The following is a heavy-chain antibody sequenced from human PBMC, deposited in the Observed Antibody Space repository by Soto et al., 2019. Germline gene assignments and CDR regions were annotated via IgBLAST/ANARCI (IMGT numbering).Heavy chain of an antibody. Sequence: QVQLQESGPGLVKPSETLSLTCTVSGGSVSSGSYYWSWIRQPPGKGLEWIGYIYYSGSTNYNPSLKSRVTISVDTSKNQFSLKLSSVTAADTAVYYCARDDAHYYYDSSGYSTWGQGTLVTVSS. J-gene: IGHJ5*02. V-gene: IGHV4-61*01. CDR3: ARDDAHYYYDSSGYST. D-gene: IGHD3-22*01. CDR2: IYYSGST. CDR1: GGSVSSGSYY.